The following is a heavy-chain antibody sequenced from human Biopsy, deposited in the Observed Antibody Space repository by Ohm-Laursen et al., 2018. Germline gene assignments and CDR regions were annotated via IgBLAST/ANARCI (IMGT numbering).Heavy chain of an antibody. Sequence: SSVKVSCKASAYSFGDHRIHWVRQAPGQGLEWMGWITADNTNSAQKFQGRLTMTTDISTSTAYMDLKGLRSDDTAIYYCARAFGGAYYSYAFDLWGQGTLVTVSS. CDR3: ARAFGGAYYSYAFDL. CDR1: AYSFGDHR. J-gene: IGHJ3*01. CDR2: ITADNT. D-gene: IGHD2-21*02. V-gene: IGHV1-18*04.